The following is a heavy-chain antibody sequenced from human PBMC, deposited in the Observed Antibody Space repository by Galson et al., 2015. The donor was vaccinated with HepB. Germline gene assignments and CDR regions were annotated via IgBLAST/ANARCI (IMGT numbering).Heavy chain of an antibody. CDR1: GFTFSNYA. D-gene: IGHD3-16*01. Sequence: SLRLSCATSGFTFSNYALHWVRQAPGKGLEWMAVISYDGSRKYYAESVTGRLTISRDNSKGTLYLQMNSLRVEDTAVYYCARSELGVGYMALYHYYYGMDVWGRGTTVTVSS. CDR2: ISYDGSRK. CDR3: ARSELGVGYMALYHYYYGMDV. J-gene: IGHJ6*02. V-gene: IGHV3-30*04.